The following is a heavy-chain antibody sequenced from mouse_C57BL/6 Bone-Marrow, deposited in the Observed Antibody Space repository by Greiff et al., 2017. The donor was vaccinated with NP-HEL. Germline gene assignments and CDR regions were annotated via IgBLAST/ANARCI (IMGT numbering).Heavy chain of an antibody. D-gene: IGHD1-1*01. CDR2: IYPRDGST. V-gene: IGHV1-85*01. Sequence: VQLQQSGPELVKPGASVKLSCKASGYTFTSYDINWVKQRPGQGLEWIGWIYPRDGSTKYTEKFKGKATLAVDTSSSTAYMELHSLPSEDSAVYFCARGDYYGSSPFGYWGQGTTLTVSS. J-gene: IGHJ2*01. CDR1: GYTFTSYD. CDR3: ARGDYYGSSPFGY.